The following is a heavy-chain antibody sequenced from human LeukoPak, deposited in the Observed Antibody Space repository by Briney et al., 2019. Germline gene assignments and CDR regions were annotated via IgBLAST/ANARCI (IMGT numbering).Heavy chain of an antibody. CDR1: GGSISSYY. V-gene: IGHV4-59*08. D-gene: IGHD6-19*01. CDR2: MYYSGST. J-gene: IGHJ3*02. Sequence: SETLSLTCTVSGGSISSYYWSWVRQPPGKGLEWIGYMYYSGSTNYTPSLKSRVTISVDTSKNQFSLKPSSVTAADTAVYYCARPAVSGGDAFDIWGQGTMVTVSS. CDR3: ARPAVSGGDAFDI.